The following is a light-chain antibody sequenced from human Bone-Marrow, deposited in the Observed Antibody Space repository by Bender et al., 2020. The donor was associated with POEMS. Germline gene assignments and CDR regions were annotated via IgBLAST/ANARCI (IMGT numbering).Light chain of an antibody. CDR2: EVT. J-gene: IGLJ2*01. CDR1: SSDVGSYKL. V-gene: IGLV2-14*02. Sequence: QSALTQPASVSGSPGQSITISCSGTSSDVGSYKLVSWYQQRPGKAPKLMIYEVTKRPSGVSNRFSGSKSGNTASLTISGLEAEDEADYYCNSYAGSNNVLFGGGTKLTVL. CDR3: NSYAGSNNVL.